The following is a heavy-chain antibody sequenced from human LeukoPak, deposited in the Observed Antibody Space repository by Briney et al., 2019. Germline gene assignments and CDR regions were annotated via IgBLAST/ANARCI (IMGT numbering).Heavy chain of an antibody. Sequence: GASVKVSCKASGYSFTSNYIHWVRQPPGQGLEWMGMIYPRDGSTSYAQKFQGRVTVTRDTSTSTVHMELSGLRSEDTAVYYCARDQEAFDYWGQGTLVTVSS. CDR3: ARDQEAFDY. CDR2: IYPRDGST. CDR1: GYSFTSNY. J-gene: IGHJ4*02. V-gene: IGHV1-46*01.